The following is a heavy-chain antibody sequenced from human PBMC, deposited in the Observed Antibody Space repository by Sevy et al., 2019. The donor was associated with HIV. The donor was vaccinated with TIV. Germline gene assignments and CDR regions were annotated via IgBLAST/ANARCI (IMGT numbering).Heavy chain of an antibody. D-gene: IGHD6-19*01. CDR1: GFSFSGYG. Sequence: GESLKISCAASGFSFSGYGMHWVRQVPGKGLEWVAIIWYDGSNKDYVDSVKGRFTISRDNSKNTLYLQMNRRRAEDTAGYYCAREGIEVAGIGYYFDYWGQGTLVTVSS. J-gene: IGHJ4*02. CDR2: IWYDGSNK. CDR3: AREGIEVAGIGYYFDY. V-gene: IGHV3-33*01.